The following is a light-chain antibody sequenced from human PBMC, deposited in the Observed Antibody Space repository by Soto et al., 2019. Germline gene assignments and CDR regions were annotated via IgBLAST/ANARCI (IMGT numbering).Light chain of an antibody. V-gene: IGKV4-1*01. CDR3: QQHYTTPRT. CDR1: QCVLYSSNNKNY. Sequence: DIVMTQSPDSLAVSLGERATINCKSSQCVLYSSNNKNYLAWYQQKPGQPPKLLIYWASTRESGVPDRFSGSGSGTDFTLAISSLQAEDVAVYYCQQHYTTPRTFGQGTKVDIK. J-gene: IGKJ2*01. CDR2: WAS.